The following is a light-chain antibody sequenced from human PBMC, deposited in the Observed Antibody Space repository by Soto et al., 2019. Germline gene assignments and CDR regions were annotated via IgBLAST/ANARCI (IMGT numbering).Light chain of an antibody. J-gene: IGKJ1*01. V-gene: IGKV1-5*03. CDR1: QNINSW. CDR3: QQYKSYWT. CDR2: KAS. Sequence: DIQMTQSPSTLSASVGDRVTITCRASQNINSWLAWYQKTPGKAPNLLIYKASSLESGVPSRFSGSGSGTEFTLTISSLQPDDFATYYCQQYKSYWTFGQGTKVDIK.